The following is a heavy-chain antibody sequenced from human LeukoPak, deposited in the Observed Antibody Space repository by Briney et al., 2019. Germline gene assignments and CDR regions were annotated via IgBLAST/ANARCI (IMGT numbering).Heavy chain of an antibody. Sequence: GASVKVSCKASGGTFSSYAISWVQQAPGQGLEWMGGIIPIFGTANYAQKFQGRVTITADESTSTAYMELSSLRSEDTAVYYCARNSQVWFGEGYYYGMDVWGQGATVTVSS. CDR3: ARNSQVWFGEGYYYGMDV. D-gene: IGHD3-10*01. CDR1: GGTFSSYA. J-gene: IGHJ6*02. CDR2: IIPIFGTA. V-gene: IGHV1-69*13.